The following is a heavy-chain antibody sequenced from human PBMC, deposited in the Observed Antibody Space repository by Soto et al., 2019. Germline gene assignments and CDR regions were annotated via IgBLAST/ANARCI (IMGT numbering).Heavy chain of an antibody. D-gene: IGHD3-22*01. CDR1: GFTFSSYW. CDR3: ARGSPGRGYFYYYGMDV. V-gene: IGHV3-7*01. Sequence: GGSLRLSCAASGFTFSSYWMSWVRQAPGKGLEWVANIKQDGSEKYYVDSVKGRFTISRDDAKNSLYLQMNSLRAEDTAVYYCARGSPGRGYFYYYGMDVWGQGTTVTVS. J-gene: IGHJ6*02. CDR2: IKQDGSEK.